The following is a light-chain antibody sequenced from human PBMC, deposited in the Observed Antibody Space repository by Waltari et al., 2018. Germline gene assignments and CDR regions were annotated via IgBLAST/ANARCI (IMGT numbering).Light chain of an antibody. Sequence: QSALTQPASVSGSPGQSIPISCTGTSRDVGGYTYVSWYQQHPGKAPKLMIYDVSNRPSGVSNRFSGSKSGNTASLTISGLQAEDEADYYCSSYTSSSTLVVFGGGTKLTVL. J-gene: IGLJ2*01. CDR2: DVS. CDR3: SSYTSSSTLVV. CDR1: SRDVGGYTY. V-gene: IGLV2-14*03.